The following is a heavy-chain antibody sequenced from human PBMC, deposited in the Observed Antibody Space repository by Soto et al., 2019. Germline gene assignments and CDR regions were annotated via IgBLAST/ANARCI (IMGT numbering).Heavy chain of an antibody. CDR3: ARDICSTSCGMDV. Sequence: SETLSLTCSVSGGSISSYYWSWIRQPPGKGLEWIGYIYYSGSTYHNPSLKSRVTISVDTSKNQFSLKLSSVTAADTAAYYCARDICSTSCGMDVWGQGTMVTVSS. D-gene: IGHD2-2*01. J-gene: IGHJ6*02. CDR2: IYYSGST. V-gene: IGHV4-59*12. CDR1: GGSISSYY.